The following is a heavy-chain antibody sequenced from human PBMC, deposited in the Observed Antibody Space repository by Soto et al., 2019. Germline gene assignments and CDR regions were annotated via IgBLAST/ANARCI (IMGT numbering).Heavy chain of an antibody. CDR3: ARGDRGAFDL. V-gene: IGHV3-74*03. CDR2: IHSDGSST. Sequence: EVELVESGGGLDQPGESLRLSCAASGFTFSYYWMHWVRQAPGKGLVWVSRIHSDGSSTTYADSVKGRFTISRDNAMNTVFLQMNSLRAEDTAVYYCARGDRGAFDLWGQGTVVTVSS. D-gene: IGHD1-26*01. J-gene: IGHJ3*01. CDR1: GFTFSYYW.